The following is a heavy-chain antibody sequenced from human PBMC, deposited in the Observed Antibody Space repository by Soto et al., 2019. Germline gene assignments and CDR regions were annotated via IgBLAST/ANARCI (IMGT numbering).Heavy chain of an antibody. J-gene: IGHJ4*02. CDR2: MQPSTGRT. CDR1: GYSFTSLD. CDR3: ARGVSAGVDY. Sequence: QVKRVQSGAEVREPGASVKVSCKASGYSFTSLDINWVRQTAGQGLEWMGWMQPSTGRTGYAQKFQGRVTMTRDTSINTAYMELTTLTSDDTAFYYCARGVSAGVDYWGQGTLVTVSS. D-gene: IGHD3-10*01. V-gene: IGHV1-8*01.